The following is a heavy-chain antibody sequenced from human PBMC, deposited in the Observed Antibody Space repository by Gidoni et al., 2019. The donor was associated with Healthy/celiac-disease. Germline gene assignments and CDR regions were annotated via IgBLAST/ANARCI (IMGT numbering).Heavy chain of an antibody. D-gene: IGHD3-10*01. Sequence: QVQLQESGPGLVTPSETLSLTCTVSGGSISSYYWSWIRQPPGKGLEWIGYIYYSGSTNYNPSLKSRVTISVDTSKNQFSLKLSSVTAADTAVYYCAGSQSLLWFGELSYFDYWGQGTLVTVSS. V-gene: IGHV4-59*08. CDR3: AGSQSLLWFGELSYFDY. J-gene: IGHJ4*02. CDR1: GGSISSYY. CDR2: IYYSGST.